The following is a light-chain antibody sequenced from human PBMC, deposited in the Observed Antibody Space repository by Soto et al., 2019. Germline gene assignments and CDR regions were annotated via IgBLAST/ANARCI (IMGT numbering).Light chain of an antibody. CDR3: QQLNSYSLT. J-gene: IGKJ4*01. CDR1: QGISSD. CDR2: PAS. Sequence: DIPLTQSPSFLSASVGDRVTITCRASQGISSDLAWYQQKPGKAPKLLIYPASTLQSGVPSRFSGSGSGREFTLTISSLQPEDCATYSCQQLNSYSLTFGGGTKVEI. V-gene: IGKV1-9*01.